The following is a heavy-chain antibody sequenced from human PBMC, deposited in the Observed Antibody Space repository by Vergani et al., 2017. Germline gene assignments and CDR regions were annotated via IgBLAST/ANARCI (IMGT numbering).Heavy chain of an antibody. Sequence: QVQLQESGPGLVKPSETLSLTCTVSGGSISSYYWSWIRQPPGKGLEWLGYIYYSGSTNYNPSLKSRVTISVDTSKNQFSLKLSSVTAADTAVYYCARGGAQGGNLVYWGQGTLVTVSS. D-gene: IGHD1-26*01. CDR1: GGSISSYY. CDR3: ARGGAQGGNLVY. V-gene: IGHV4-59*08. J-gene: IGHJ4*02. CDR2: IYYSGST.